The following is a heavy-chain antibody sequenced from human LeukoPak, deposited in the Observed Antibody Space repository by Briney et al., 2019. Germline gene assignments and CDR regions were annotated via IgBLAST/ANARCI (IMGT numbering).Heavy chain of an antibody. CDR1: GGSISSYY. D-gene: IGHD3-10*01. CDR3: ASTENYYGSGSYSDY. CDR2: IYYSGST. J-gene: IGHJ4*02. V-gene: IGHV4-59*08. Sequence: SETLSLTCTVSGGSISSYYWSWIRQPPGKGLEWIGYIYYSGSTNYNPSLKSRVTISVDTSKNQFSLKLSSVTAADTAVYYCASTENYYGSGSYSDYWGQGTLVTVSS.